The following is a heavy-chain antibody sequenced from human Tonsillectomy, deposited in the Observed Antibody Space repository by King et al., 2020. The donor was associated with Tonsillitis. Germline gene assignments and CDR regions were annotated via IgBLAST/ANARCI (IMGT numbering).Heavy chain of an antibody. Sequence: VQLVESGGDWVQPGGSLRLSCAASGFTFSGYSMNWARQAPGKGLEWVSYISRNSTTMSSADSVKGRFTISRDNAKNTLYLQMDSLRAADTAVYYCSRPHVYITDASYNHSMDDWGSGTTVTVSS. J-gene: IGHJ6*03. CDR3: SRPHVYITDASYNHSMDD. CDR1: GFTFSGYS. D-gene: IGHD5/OR15-5a*01. V-gene: IGHV3-48*01. CDR2: ISRNSTTM.